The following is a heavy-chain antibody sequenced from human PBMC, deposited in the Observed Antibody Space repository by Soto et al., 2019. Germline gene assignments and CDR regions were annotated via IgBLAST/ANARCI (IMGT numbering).Heavy chain of an antibody. D-gene: IGHD3-3*01. J-gene: IGHJ4*02. CDR3: ARGGGTIFGVVIPFDY. V-gene: IGHV4-34*01. CDR1: GGSFSGYY. CDR2: INHSGST. Sequence: QVQLQQWGAGLLKPSETLSLTCAVYGGSFSGYYWSWIRQPPGKGLEWIGEINHSGSTNYNPSLRSRVTLAGDTSKNQFCLKLGSVTAGDTAVYYCARGGGTIFGVVIPFDYWGQGTLVTVSS.